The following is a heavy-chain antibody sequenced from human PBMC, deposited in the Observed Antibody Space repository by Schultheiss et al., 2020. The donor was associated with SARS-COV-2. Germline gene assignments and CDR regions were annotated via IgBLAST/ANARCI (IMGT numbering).Heavy chain of an antibody. CDR2: ISAYNGNT. CDR1: GYTFTSYY. D-gene: IGHD2-2*01. V-gene: IGHV1-18*04. CDR3: ARDHGEYQLLFYYYYGMDV. Sequence: ASVKVSCKASGYTFTSYYMHWVRQAPGQGLEWMGWISAYNGNTNYAQKLQGRVTITADKSTSTAYMELSSLRSEDTAVYYCARDHGEYQLLFYYYYGMDVWGQGTTVTVSS. J-gene: IGHJ6*02.